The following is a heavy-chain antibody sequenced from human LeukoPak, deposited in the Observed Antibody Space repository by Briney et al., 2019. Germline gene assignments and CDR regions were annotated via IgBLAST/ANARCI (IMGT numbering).Heavy chain of an antibody. CDR3: ARDTAYDSSGYYYVY. D-gene: IGHD3-22*01. CDR1: GYTFTSYG. CDR2: ISAYNGNT. J-gene: IGHJ4*02. Sequence: GASVKASCKSSGYTFTSYGISWVRQAPGQGLEWMGWISAYNGNTNYAQKLQGRVTMTTDTSTSTAYMELRSLRSDDTAVYYCARDTAYDSSGYYYVYWGQGTLVTVSS. V-gene: IGHV1-18*01.